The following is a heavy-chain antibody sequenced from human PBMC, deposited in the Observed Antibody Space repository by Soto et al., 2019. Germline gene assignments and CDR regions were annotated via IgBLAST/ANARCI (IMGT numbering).Heavy chain of an antibody. CDR1: GFTFINAW. V-gene: IGHV3-15*01. D-gene: IGHD6-6*01. J-gene: IGHJ6*02. CDR2: IKSKTDGVTT. Sequence: GSLRLSCAASGFTFINAWMIFVRHAPGKGLEWVGRIKSKTDGVTTDYAAPVKGRFIISRDDSKNMLYLQMNSLKTEDTAVYYCVTLKYGMDVWGQGTSVTVSS. CDR3: VTLKYGMDV.